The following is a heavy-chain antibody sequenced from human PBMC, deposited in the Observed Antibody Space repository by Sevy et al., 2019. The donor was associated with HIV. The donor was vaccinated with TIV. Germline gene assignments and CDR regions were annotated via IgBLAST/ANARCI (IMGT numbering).Heavy chain of an antibody. CDR3: VTPSSGRLDH. D-gene: IGHD6-19*01. CDR2: INQDGSEE. J-gene: IGHJ4*02. CDR1: GLTFSYYW. V-gene: IGHV3-7*03. Sequence: GGSLRLSCAASGLTFSYYWMTWVRQAPGKGLEWVANINQDGSEEFYVDSVKGRFTISRDNAKNSVYLQMNSLRADDTAVYYCVTPSSGRLDHWGQGTLVTVSS.